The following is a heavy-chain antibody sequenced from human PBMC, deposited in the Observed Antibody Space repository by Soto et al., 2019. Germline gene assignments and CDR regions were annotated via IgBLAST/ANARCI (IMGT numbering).Heavy chain of an antibody. CDR1: GYTFTRYG. D-gene: IGHD6-13*01. Sequence: QVQLVQTGAEVTKPGASVKVSCKASGYTFTRYGISWVRQAPGQGLEWMGWINGYNGNTKYAQKLQGRVTMTTDTSTSTAYMELRSLRSDDTAVYYCARELGQQLVDYWGQGTLVTGSS. CDR3: ARELGQQLVDY. V-gene: IGHV1-18*01. J-gene: IGHJ4*02. CDR2: INGYNGNT.